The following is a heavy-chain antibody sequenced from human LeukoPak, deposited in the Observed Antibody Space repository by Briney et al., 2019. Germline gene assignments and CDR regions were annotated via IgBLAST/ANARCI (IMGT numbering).Heavy chain of an antibody. Sequence: SETLSLTCEVSGASLSGYYWSWIRQAPGKGLEWIGEISHSGSTNYNPCLMSRVTISAHTSKIQFSLKLSSVIGADTAVYFCARNGWGSGSYWFYWGQGTLVTVSA. J-gene: IGHJ4*02. CDR3: ARNGWGSGSYWFY. CDR1: GASLSGYY. D-gene: IGHD3-10*01. CDR2: ISHSGST. V-gene: IGHV4-34*01.